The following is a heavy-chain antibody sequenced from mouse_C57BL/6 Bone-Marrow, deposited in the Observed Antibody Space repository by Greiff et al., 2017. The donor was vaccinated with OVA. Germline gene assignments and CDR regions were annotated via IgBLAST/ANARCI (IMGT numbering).Heavy chain of an antibody. Sequence: VQLQQSGPVLVKPGASVKMSCKASGYTFTDYYMNWVKQSHGKSLEWIGVINPYNGGTSYNQKFKGKATLTVDKSSSTAYMELNSLTSEDSAVYYCATLDGSYAMDYWGQGTSVTVSS. CDR3: ATLDGSYAMDY. CDR2: INPYNGGT. V-gene: IGHV1-19*01. CDR1: GYTFTDYY. J-gene: IGHJ4*01. D-gene: IGHD2-3*01.